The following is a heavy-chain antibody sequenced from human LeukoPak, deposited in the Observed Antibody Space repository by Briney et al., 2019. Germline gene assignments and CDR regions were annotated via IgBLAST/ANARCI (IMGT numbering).Heavy chain of an antibody. CDR3: ARGFTHTVPFDP. CDR1: GGSISSGDYY. V-gene: IGHV4-61*08. Sequence: PSETLSLTCTVSGGSISSGDYYWSWIRQPPGKGLEWIGYIYYSGSTNYNPSLKSRVTISVDTSKNQFSLKLSSVTAADTAVYYCARGFTHTVPFDPWGQGTLVTVSS. CDR2: IYYSGST. J-gene: IGHJ5*02. D-gene: IGHD6-6*01.